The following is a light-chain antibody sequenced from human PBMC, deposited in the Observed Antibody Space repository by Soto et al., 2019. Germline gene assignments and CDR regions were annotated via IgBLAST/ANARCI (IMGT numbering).Light chain of an antibody. J-gene: IGKJ5*01. V-gene: IGKV1-9*01. Sequence: DVQMTQPPSFLSASFGDRFTRTCRASQSISSYLAWYQQKQGKAPKXXIYAASTLQSGVPSRFSGSGSGTDFTLTISSLQPEDFATYYCQQLNSYPITFGQGTRLEIK. CDR3: QQLNSYPIT. CDR1: QSISSY. CDR2: AAS.